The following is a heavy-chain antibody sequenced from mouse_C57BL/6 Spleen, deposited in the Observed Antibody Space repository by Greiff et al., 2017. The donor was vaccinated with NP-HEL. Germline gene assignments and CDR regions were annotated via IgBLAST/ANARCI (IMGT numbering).Heavy chain of an antibody. J-gene: IGHJ3*01. D-gene: IGHD2-2*01. CDR2: ISYDGSN. CDR3: ARGDGYDETWFAY. V-gene: IGHV3-6*01. Sequence: EVQRVESGPGLVKPSQSLSLTCSVTGYSITSGYYWNWIRQFPGNKLEWMGYISYDGSNNYIPSLKNRISITRDTSKNQFFLKLNSVTTEDTATYYCARGDGYDETWFAYWGQGTLVTVSA. CDR1: GYSITSGYY.